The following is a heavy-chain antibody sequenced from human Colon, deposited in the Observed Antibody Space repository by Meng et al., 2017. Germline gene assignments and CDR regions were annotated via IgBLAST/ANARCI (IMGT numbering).Heavy chain of an antibody. V-gene: IGHV4-4*02. CDR2: TSHSGST. CDR1: GGSISRSDW. J-gene: IGHJ5*02. CDR3: ARVDYYDTSGYYHEAHWFDP. D-gene: IGHD3-22*01. Sequence: REWGPGLVKPSESPSLTCAVSGGSISRSDWWSWVRQPPGKGLEWIGETSHSGSTNYSPSLKSRVTISLDKSKNQLSLKLSSVTAADTAFYYCARVDYYDTSGYYHEAHWFDPWGQGTLVTVSS.